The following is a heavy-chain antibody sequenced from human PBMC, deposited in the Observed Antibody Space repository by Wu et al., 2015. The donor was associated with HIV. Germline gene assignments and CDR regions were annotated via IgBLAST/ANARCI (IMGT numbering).Heavy chain of an antibody. CDR1: GGILTKYD. D-gene: IGHD3-10*01. J-gene: IGHJ5*02. CDR2: TTPMFGTT. Sequence: QVHLVQSGAEVRKPGSSVKVSCKASGGILTKYDINWVRQAPGKGLEWMGGTTPMFGTTNYAQKFQGRVRITSDVYTGTVYMELRSLRSEDTAIYYCARELEDPAIMVRAGFDPWGQGTLVTVSS. CDR3: ARELEDPAIMVRAGFDP. V-gene: IGHV1-69*05.